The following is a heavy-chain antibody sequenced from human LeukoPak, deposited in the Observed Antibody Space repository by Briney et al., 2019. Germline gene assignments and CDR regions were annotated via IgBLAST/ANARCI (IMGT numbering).Heavy chain of an antibody. D-gene: IGHD1-26*01. Sequence: PSETLSLTCTVSGGSISSYYWSWIRQPAGKGLEWIGRVYTSGSTNYNPSLKGRVTVSVDTSKNQFSLKLSSVTAADTAVYYCARGGSYPYYFDYWGQGTLVTVSS. CDR1: GGSISSYY. CDR2: VYTSGST. J-gene: IGHJ4*02. CDR3: ARGGSYPYYFDY. V-gene: IGHV4-4*07.